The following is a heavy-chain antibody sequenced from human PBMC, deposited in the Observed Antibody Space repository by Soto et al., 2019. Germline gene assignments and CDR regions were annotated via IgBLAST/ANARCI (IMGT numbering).Heavy chain of an antibody. CDR3: TTSRGRVADFWSGYYTAHYYYYGMDG. CDR1: GFTFSNAW. V-gene: IGHV3-15*07. D-gene: IGHD3-3*01. CDR2: IKSKTDGGTT. Sequence: GGSLRLSCAASGFTFSNAWMNWVRQAPGKGLEWVGRIKSKTDGGTTDYAAPVKGRFTISRDDSKNTLYLQMNSLKTEDTAVYYCTTSRGRVADFWSGYYTAHYYYYGMDGWGQGITVNVSS. J-gene: IGHJ6*02.